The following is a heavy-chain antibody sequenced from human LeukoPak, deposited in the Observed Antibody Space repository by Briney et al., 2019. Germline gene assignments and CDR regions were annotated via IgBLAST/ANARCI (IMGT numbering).Heavy chain of an antibody. J-gene: IGHJ3*02. CDR3: TTDARKWELLFRAFDI. CDR1: GFTFSNAW. V-gene: IGHV3-15*07. Sequence: PGGSLRLSCAASGFTFSNAWMNWVRQAPGKGLEWVGRIKSKTDGGTTDYAAPVKGRFTISRDDSKNTLYLQMNSLKTEDTAVYYCTTDARKWELLFRAFDIWGQGTMVTVSS. D-gene: IGHD1-26*01. CDR2: IKSKTDGGTT.